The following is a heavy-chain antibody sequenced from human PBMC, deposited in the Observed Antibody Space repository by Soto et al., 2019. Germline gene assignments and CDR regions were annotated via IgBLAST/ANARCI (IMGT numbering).Heavy chain of an antibody. J-gene: IGHJ4*02. D-gene: IGHD3-22*01. V-gene: IGHV1-69*02. CDR1: GGTFSSYT. CDR3: ARGLHYDSISLDDY. CDR2: IIPILGRA. Sequence: QVQLVQSGAAVKKPGSSVKVSCKASGGTFSSYTISWLRQAPGQGLEWMGRIIPILGRANYAQKFQGRVTITADKSTIAADMELSSLRSEDTAVYYCARGLHYDSISLDDYWGQGTLVTVSS.